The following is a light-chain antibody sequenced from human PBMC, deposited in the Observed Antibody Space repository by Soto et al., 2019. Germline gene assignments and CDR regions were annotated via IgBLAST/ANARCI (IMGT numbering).Light chain of an antibody. CDR2: EVT. Sequence: QSALAQPASVSGSPGQSITISCTGTTSDIAGYNYVSWYQQHPGKAPKLLIYEVTSRASGVSHRFSGSKSGNTASLTISGLQAEDEAEYYCNSYTSASFYVFGTGTKVT. J-gene: IGLJ1*01. V-gene: IGLV2-14*01. CDR1: TSDIAGYNY. CDR3: NSYTSASFYV.